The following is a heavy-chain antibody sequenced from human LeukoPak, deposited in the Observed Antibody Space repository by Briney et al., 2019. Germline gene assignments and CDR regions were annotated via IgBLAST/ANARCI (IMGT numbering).Heavy chain of an antibody. J-gene: IGHJ3*02. CDR3: AKGFYYGSGSHLNAFDI. V-gene: IGHV3-23*01. Sequence: GGSLRLSCAASGFTFSSYSMNWVRQAPGKGLEWVSVISGSGTRTYYADSVKGRFTISRDTSKITLYLQMNSLRAEDTAVYYCAKGFYYGSGSHLNAFDIWGQGTMVTVSS. D-gene: IGHD3-10*01. CDR2: ISGSGTRT. CDR1: GFTFSSYS.